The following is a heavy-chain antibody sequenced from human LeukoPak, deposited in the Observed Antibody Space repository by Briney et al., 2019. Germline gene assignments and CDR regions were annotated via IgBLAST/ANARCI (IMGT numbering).Heavy chain of an antibody. CDR2: INHSGST. J-gene: IGHJ6*02. Sequence: SETLSLTCAVYGGSFSGYYWSWIRQPPGKGLEWIGEINHSGSTNYNPSLKSRVTISVDTSKNQFSLKLSSVTAADTAVYYCAGLYSSGWYDYYYYGMDVWGQGTTVTVSS. CDR3: AGLYSSGWYDYYYYGMDV. CDR1: GGSFSGYY. V-gene: IGHV4-34*01. D-gene: IGHD6-19*01.